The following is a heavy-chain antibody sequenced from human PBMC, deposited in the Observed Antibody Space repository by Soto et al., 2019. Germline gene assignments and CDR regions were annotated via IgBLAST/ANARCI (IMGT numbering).Heavy chain of an antibody. CDR2: TYYRSKWYN. V-gene: IGHV6-1*01. Sequence: SQTLSLTCAISGDSVSRNSAAWNWIRQSPSRGLEWLGRTYYRSKWYNDYAVSVKSRVTINPDTSKNQFSLQLNSVTPEDTAVYYCAREPATPSRGYSSGWYFDYWGQGTLVTVSS. D-gene: IGHD6-19*01. J-gene: IGHJ4*02. CDR3: AREPATPSRGYSSGWYFDY. CDR1: GDSVSRNSAA.